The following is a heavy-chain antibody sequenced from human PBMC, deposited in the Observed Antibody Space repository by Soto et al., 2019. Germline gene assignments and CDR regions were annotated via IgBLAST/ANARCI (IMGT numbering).Heavy chain of an antibody. CDR1: GFTFSSYA. CDR3: ATVPAARFDY. V-gene: IGHV3-23*01. J-gene: IGHJ4*02. Sequence: EVQLLESGGGLVQPGGSLRLSCAASGFTFSSYAMSWVRQAPGKGLEWVSAISGSGGSTYYADSVKGRFTISRDNSKNTLHLQMTSLRAADQAVYYCATVPAARFDYWGQGTPVTVSS. CDR2: ISGSGGST. D-gene: IGHD2-2*01.